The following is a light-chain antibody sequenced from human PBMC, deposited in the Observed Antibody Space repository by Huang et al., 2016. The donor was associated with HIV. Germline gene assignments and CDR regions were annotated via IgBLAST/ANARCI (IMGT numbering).Light chain of an antibody. CDR2: VAY. Sequence: EIVLTQSPGTLSLSPGEGATLSCRASQRITNNYLAWFQQTPGQPPLLLFYVAYSSATGVPDRFTGSGSGTDFNLTISRLETEDFAMYFCQHYGTSPQTFGQGTKLEIK. CDR3: QHYGTSPQT. J-gene: IGKJ2*01. V-gene: IGKV3-20*01. CDR1: QRITNNY.